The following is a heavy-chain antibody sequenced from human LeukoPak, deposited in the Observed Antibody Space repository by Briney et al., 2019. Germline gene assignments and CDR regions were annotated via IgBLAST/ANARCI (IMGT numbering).Heavy chain of an antibody. Sequence: ASVKVSCKASGYTFTGYYIHWVRQAPGQGLEWMGWINPNTGGTNYAQKFQGRVTMTRDTSISTAYMELSRLRSDDTAVYYCARSRTYPTGMDVWGQGTTVAVS. D-gene: IGHD2-8*01. J-gene: IGHJ6*02. V-gene: IGHV1-2*02. CDR1: GYTFTGYY. CDR3: ARSRTYPTGMDV. CDR2: INPNTGGT.